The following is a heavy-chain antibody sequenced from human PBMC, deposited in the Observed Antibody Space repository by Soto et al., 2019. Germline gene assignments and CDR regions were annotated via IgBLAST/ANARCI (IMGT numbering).Heavy chain of an antibody. CDR3: AKDRSSTWAFDY. CDR1: GFTFSSCG. D-gene: IGHD6-13*01. J-gene: IGHJ4*02. Sequence: QVQLVESGGGVVQPGRSLRLSCAASGFTFSSCGTHWVRQAPGKWLEWVAVISHDGSDKYYADSVKGRFTISRDNSKNTLYLQMDSLRAEDTAVYYCAKDRSSTWAFDYWGQGTLVAVSS. V-gene: IGHV3-30*18. CDR2: ISHDGSDK.